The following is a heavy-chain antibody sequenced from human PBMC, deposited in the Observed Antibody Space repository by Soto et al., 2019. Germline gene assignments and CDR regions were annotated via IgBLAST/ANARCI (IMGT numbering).Heavy chain of an antibody. J-gene: IGHJ6*02. CDR1: GFTFSSYS. D-gene: IGHD3-3*01. CDR3: ARERXRRITIFGVVTSHGMDV. Sequence: GGSLRLSCAASGFTFSSYSMNWVRQAPGKGLEWVSSISSSSSYIYYADSVKGRFTISRDNAKNSLYLQMNSLRAEDTAVYYCARERXRRITIFGVVTSHGMDVWGQGTTVTVSS. V-gene: IGHV3-21*01. CDR2: ISSSSSYI.